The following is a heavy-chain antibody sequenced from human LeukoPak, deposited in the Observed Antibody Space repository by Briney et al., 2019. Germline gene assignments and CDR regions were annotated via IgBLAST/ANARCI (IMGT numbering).Heavy chain of an antibody. CDR3: AKRYFGVTALADGPHYYFDY. D-gene: IGHD2-21*02. J-gene: IGHJ4*02. Sequence: GGSLRLSCAASGFTFSSYAMSWVRQAPGKGLEWISSISGSGGSTSYAHSLKGRFTISRDNSKNTLYLQMHSLRAEDTAVYYCAKRYFGVTALADGPHYYFDYWGQGTLVTVSS. V-gene: IGHV3-23*01. CDR1: GFTFSSYA. CDR2: ISGSGGST.